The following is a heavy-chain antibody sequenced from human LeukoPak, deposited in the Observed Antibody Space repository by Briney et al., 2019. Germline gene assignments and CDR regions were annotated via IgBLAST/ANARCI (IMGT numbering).Heavy chain of an antibody. Sequence: SETLSLTCIVSGGSISSISSNNYHWGWIRQPPGKGLEWIGSIYYSGSTYYNPSLKSRVAISVDTSKNQFSLKLSSVTAADTALYYCAREMGVVTAHGIDVWGQGTTVTVSS. V-gene: IGHV4-39*02. CDR1: GGSISSISSNNYH. CDR3: AREMGVVTAHGIDV. CDR2: IYYSGST. D-gene: IGHD4-23*01. J-gene: IGHJ6*02.